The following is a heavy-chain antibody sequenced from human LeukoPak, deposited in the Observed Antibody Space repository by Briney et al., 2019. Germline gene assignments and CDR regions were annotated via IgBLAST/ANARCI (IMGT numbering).Heavy chain of an antibody. D-gene: IGHD2/OR15-2a*01. V-gene: IGHV4-4*02. CDR1: GDSIDSHEW. CDR2: SHRGGST. CDR3: ATRIRSSPL. J-gene: IGHJ1*01. Sequence: SGTLSLTCAVSGDSIDSHEWWTWVRQPPGKGLEWIGESHRGGSTNYNPSLKSRVTILIDKSKNQFSLELTSVSAVDTAMYYCATRIRSSPLWGQGTLVTVSS.